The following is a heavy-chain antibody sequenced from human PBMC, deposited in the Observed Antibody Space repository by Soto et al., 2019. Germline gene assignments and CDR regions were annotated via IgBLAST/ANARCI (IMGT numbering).Heavy chain of an antibody. Sequence: SVKVSCKASGGFVRSDPISWVRQAPGQGPEWIGGIIPVFGSPTYAEKFQGRVIITADESSRTAYLELTSLKSEDTAVYFCAKGEGQWGLPRGG. V-gene: IGHV1-69*13. CDR3: AKGEGQWGLPR. D-gene: IGHD7-27*01. CDR1: GGFVRSDP. CDR2: IIPVFGSP. J-gene: IGHJ1*01.